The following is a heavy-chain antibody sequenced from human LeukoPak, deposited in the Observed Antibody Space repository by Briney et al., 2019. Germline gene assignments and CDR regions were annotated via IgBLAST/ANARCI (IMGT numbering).Heavy chain of an antibody. CDR3: ARAREEYYDSSGYYYLWFDP. CDR2: IYHSGST. J-gene: IGHJ5*02. Sequence: SETLSLTCTVSGGSISSGGYYWSWIRQHPGKGLEWIGYIYHSGSTYYNPSLKSRVTISVDRSKNQFSLKLSSVTAADTAVYYCARAREEYYDSSGYYYLWFDPWGQGTLVTVSS. D-gene: IGHD3-22*01. V-gene: IGHV4-30-2*01. CDR1: GGSISSGGYY.